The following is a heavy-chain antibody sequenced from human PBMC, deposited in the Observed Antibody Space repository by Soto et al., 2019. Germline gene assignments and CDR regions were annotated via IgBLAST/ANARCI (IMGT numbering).Heavy chain of an antibody. D-gene: IGHD3-10*01. J-gene: IGHJ5*02. CDR2: ISVYNGNT. Sequence: GASVKVSCKASGYSFPSYAISWVRQAPGQGLEWMGWISVYNGNTRYAQKVQDRVTMSTDTSTSTVYLELRSLRSDDTAVYYCARDFAVTMPRGGVRFDPWGQGTLVTVS. V-gene: IGHV1-18*01. CDR1: GYSFPSYA. CDR3: ARDFAVTMPRGGVRFDP.